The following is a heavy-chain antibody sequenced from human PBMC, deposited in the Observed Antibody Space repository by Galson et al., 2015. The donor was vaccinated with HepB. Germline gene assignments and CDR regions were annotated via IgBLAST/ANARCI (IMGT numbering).Heavy chain of an antibody. J-gene: IGHJ4*02. CDR1: GGSISSSSYY. D-gene: IGHD6-19*01. Sequence: LTCTVSGGSISSSSYYWGWIRQPPGKGLEWIGSIYYSGSTYYNPSLKSRVTISVDTSKNQFSLKLSSVTAADTAVYYCARHVDIGGGWPGEGYFDYWGQGTLVTVSS. CDR2: IYYSGST. CDR3: ARHVDIGGGWPGEGYFDY. V-gene: IGHV4-39*01.